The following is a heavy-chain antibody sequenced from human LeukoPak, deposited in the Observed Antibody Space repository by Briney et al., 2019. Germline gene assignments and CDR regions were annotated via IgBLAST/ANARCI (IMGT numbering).Heavy chain of an antibody. Sequence: GGSLRLSCAASGFTFSNYWMHWVRQAPGKGLVWVSRISGDGSSTSYADSVKGRFTITRDYAKNTLYLQMSRLRAEDTAVYYCASFGYRWLVSNWGQGTLVTVSS. CDR2: ISGDGSST. D-gene: IGHD6-19*01. CDR1: GFTFSNYW. CDR3: ASFGYRWLVSN. J-gene: IGHJ4*02. V-gene: IGHV3-74*01.